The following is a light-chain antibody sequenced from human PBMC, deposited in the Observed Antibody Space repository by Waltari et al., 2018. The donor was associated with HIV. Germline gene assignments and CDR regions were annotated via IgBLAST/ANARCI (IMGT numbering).Light chain of an antibody. CDR1: QSVNYY. J-gene: IGKJ4*01. CDR3: QQRSNWPPIT. V-gene: IGKV3-11*01. Sequence: IVLTQSPATLSLSPGERATLSCRASQSVNYYLAWYQQKPGQAPRLLIYDASNRATGVPARFSGSGSETDFTLTISSLEPEDFAVYYCQQRSNWPPITFGGGTKVEIK. CDR2: DAS.